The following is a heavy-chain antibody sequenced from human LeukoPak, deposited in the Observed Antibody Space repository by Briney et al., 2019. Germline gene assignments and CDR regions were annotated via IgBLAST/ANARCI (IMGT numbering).Heavy chain of an antibody. CDR3: AKNIQQLIAFFDY. V-gene: IGHV3-15*01. D-gene: IGHD6-13*01. J-gene: IGHJ4*02. CDR2: IKSTSDGGTI. Sequence: GGSLRLSCAASGFTFSNAWMSWVRQAPGKGLEWVGRIKSTSDGGTIDYAAPVKGRFTISRDNSKNTLYLQMNSLRAEDTAVYYCAKNIQQLIAFFDYWGQGTLVTVSS. CDR1: GFTFSNAW.